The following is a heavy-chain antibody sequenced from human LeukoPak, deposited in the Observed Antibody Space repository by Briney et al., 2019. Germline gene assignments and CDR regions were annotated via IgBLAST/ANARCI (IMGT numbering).Heavy chain of an antibody. J-gene: IGHJ4*02. V-gene: IGHV4-31*03. CDR2: IYYSGST. CDR3: AREGLLWFGSGLRGFDY. Sequence: SQTLSLTCTVSGGSISSGGYYWSWIRQHPGKGLEWIGYIYYSGSTYYNPSLKSRVTISVDTSKNQFSLKLSSVTAADTAVYYCAREGLLWFGSGLRGFDYWGQGILVTVSS. CDR1: GGSISSGGYY. D-gene: IGHD3-10*01.